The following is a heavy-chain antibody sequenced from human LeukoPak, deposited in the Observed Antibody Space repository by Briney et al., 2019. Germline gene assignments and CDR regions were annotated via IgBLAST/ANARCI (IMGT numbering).Heavy chain of an antibody. CDR3: ARDPVVRGVIITFPDY. Sequence: GASVKVSCKASGYTFTGYYMHWVRQAPGQGLEWMGRIIPILGIANYAQKFQGRVTITADKSTSTAYMELSSLRSEDTAVYYCARDPVVRGVIITFPDYWGQGTLVTVSS. CDR2: IIPILGIA. CDR1: GYTFTGYY. D-gene: IGHD3-10*01. V-gene: IGHV1-69*04. J-gene: IGHJ4*02.